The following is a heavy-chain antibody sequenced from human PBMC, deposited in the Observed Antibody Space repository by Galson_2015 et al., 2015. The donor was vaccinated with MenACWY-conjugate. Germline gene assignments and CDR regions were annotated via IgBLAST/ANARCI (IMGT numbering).Heavy chain of an antibody. V-gene: IGHV3-48*03. D-gene: IGHD5-18*01. J-gene: IGHJ6*03. CDR2: ISKSGSPI. CDR3: ARVGTWIHQYFYYMDV. CDR1: GFPFTGYE. Sequence: LRLSCAASGFPFTGYEFNWVLQAPGKGLEWLSYISKSGSPIYYADSVKGRFTISRDNIKKSLFLEMNSLRAGDTGVYYCARVGTWIHQYFYYMDVWGKGTTVTVSS.